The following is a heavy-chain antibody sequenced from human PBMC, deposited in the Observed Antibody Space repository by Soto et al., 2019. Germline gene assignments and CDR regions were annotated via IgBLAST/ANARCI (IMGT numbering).Heavy chain of an antibody. CDR3: ARDLSGGAVAGTYEY. CDR1: GYTFTSYG. Sequence: GASVKVSCKASGYTFTSYGISWVRQAPGQGLEWMGWISAYNGNTNYAQKLQGRVTMTTVTSTSTAYMELRSLRSDDTAVYYCARDLSGGAVAGTYEYWGQGTLVTVSS. J-gene: IGHJ4*02. CDR2: ISAYNGNT. V-gene: IGHV1-18*01. D-gene: IGHD6-19*01.